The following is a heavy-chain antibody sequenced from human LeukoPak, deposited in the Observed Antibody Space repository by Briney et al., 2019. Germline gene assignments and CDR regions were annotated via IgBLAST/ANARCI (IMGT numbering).Heavy chain of an antibody. D-gene: IGHD3-9*01. CDR2: IYYSGST. J-gene: IGHJ4*02. CDR1: GGSFSSYY. V-gene: IGHV4-39*01. Sequence: SETLSLTCTVSGGSFSSYYWGWIRQPPGKGLEWIGSIYYSGSTYYNPSLKSRVTISVDTSKNQFSLKLSSVTAADMAVYYCARHGLILTGYFYWGQGTLVTVSS. CDR3: ARHGLILTGYFY.